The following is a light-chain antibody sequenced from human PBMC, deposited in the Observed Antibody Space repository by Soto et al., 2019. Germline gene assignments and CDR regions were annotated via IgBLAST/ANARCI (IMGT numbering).Light chain of an antibody. CDR1: QSVISSY. CDR3: QQYGILPRIP. J-gene: IGKJ5*01. V-gene: IGKV3-20*01. CDR2: VAS. Sequence: EIGLSQSPGTLSLSPGERATLSCRASQSVISSYLAWYQQKTGQAPRLLIYVASNRATGIPDRFSGSGSGTDFTLTICRLEPEDFVVYYCQQYGILPRIPFGQGTRLE.